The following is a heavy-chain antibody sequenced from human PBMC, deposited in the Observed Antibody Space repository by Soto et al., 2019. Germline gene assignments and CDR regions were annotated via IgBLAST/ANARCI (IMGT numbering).Heavy chain of an antibody. V-gene: IGHV4-4*07. D-gene: IGHD2-21*01. CDR3: ATRTYSGDLHGHADVDV. J-gene: IGHJ6*02. Sequence: PSETLSLTCTVSGRSISSYYWSWIRQPAGKGLEWIVRIYTSGITNDNPSLKSRVTMSVDTSKNQFSLKLSPVTAEDTAIYYCATRTYSGDLHGHADVDVWGQGTTVTVS. CDR1: GRSISSYY. CDR2: IYTSGIT.